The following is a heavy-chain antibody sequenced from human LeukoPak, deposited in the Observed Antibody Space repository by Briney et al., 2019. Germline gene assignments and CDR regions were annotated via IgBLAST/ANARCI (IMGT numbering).Heavy chain of an antibody. D-gene: IGHD3-22*01. J-gene: IGHJ4*02. CDR1: GGSISSYY. CDR3: ARTTYYYDSSGYYRFTVFDY. Sequence: PSETLSLTCTVSGGSISSYYWSWIRQPAGKGLEWIGRIYTSGSTNYNPSLKSRVTMSVDTSKSQFSLKLSSVTAADTAVYYCARTTYYYDSSGYYRFTVFDYWGQGTLVTVSS. V-gene: IGHV4-4*07. CDR2: IYTSGST.